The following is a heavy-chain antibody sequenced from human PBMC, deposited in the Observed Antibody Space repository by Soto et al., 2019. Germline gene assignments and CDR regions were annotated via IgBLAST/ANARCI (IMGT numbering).Heavy chain of an antibody. CDR1: GFTFSSYA. J-gene: IGHJ4*02. CDR2: ISHDGSNT. Sequence: QVQLVESGGGVVQPGRSLRLSCAASGFTFSSYAINWVRQAPGKGLEWLAVISHDGSNTYYADFVKGRFTISRDNSKNTLYLQINSLRAEDTAVYYCARDGQEGAVAETLAYWGQGTLVTVSS. V-gene: IGHV3-30*04. CDR3: ARDGQEGAVAETLAY. D-gene: IGHD6-19*01.